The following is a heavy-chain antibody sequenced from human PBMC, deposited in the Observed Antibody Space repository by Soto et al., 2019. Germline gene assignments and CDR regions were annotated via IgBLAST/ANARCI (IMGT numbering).Heavy chain of an antibody. CDR2: INSDGSST. CDR1: GFTFSSYW. D-gene: IGHD2-15*01. V-gene: IGHV3-74*01. CDR3: VRTSLVVAAATREDY. J-gene: IGHJ4*02. Sequence: EVQLVESGGGLVQPGGSLRLSCAASGFTFSSYWMHWVRQAPGKGLVWVSRINSDGSSTSYADSVKGRFTISRDNAKNTPYLQMNRLRGEDTGVYYCVRTSLVVAAATREDYWGQGTLVTVSS.